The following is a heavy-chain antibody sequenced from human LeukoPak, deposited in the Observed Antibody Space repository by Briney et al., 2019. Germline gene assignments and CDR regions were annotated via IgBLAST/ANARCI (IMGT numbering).Heavy chain of an antibody. Sequence: KPSETLSLTCTVSGGSISTSYWSWIRQPAGGGREWIGRIYTRGSSNYNPSLNSRVTMSVDTCKNQFSLKVRSVTAADTAVYYCARGYSGSENYHIDYWGQGTLVTVSS. CDR1: GGSISTSY. V-gene: IGHV4-4*07. CDR2: IYTRGSS. D-gene: IGHD3-10*01. J-gene: IGHJ4*02. CDR3: ARGYSGSENYHIDY.